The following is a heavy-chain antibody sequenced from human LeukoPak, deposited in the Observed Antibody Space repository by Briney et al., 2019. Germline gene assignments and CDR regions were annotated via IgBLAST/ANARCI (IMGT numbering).Heavy chain of an antibody. J-gene: IGHJ4*02. CDR1: GFTFSSYW. V-gene: IGHV3-66*01. D-gene: IGHD3-22*01. CDR2: IYSGGST. Sequence: GGSLRLFCAASGFTFSSYWMSWVRQAPGKGLEWVSVIYSGGSTYYADSVKGRFTISRDNSKNTLYLQMNSLRAEDTAVYYCARGGMVVVSEFDYWGQGTLVTVSS. CDR3: ARGGMVVVSEFDY.